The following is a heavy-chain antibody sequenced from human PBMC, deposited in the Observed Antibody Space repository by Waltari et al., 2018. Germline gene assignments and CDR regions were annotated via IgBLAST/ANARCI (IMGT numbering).Heavy chain of an antibody. CDR3: ARQYCTGGVCRYYFDY. CDR2: IIPIFGTA. J-gene: IGHJ4*02. CDR1: GGTFSSYA. Sequence: QVQLVQSGAEVKKPGSSVNVSCKASGGTFSSYAISWVRQAPGQGLEWMGGIIPIFGTANYAQKFQGRVTITADKSTSTAYMELSSLRSEDTAVYYCARQYCTGGVCRYYFDYWGQGTLVTVSS. D-gene: IGHD2-8*02. V-gene: IGHV1-69*14.